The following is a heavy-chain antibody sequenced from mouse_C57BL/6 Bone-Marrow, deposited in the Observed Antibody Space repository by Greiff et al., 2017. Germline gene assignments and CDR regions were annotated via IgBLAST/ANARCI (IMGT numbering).Heavy chain of an antibody. Sequence: QVQLQQSGAELARPGASVKLSCKASGYTFTSYGISWVKQRTGQGLEWIGEIYPRSGNTYYNEKFKGKATLTADKSSSTAYMELRSLTSEDSAVYFCARMDYYTWFAYWGQGTLVTVSA. D-gene: IGHD1-1*02. J-gene: IGHJ3*01. CDR3: ARMDYYTWFAY. CDR2: IYPRSGNT. V-gene: IGHV1-81*01. CDR1: GYTFTSYG.